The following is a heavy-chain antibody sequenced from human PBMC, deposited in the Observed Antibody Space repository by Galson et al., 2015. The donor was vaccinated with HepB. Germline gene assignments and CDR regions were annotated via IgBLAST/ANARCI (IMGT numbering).Heavy chain of an antibody. CDR3: AKRDGALGVFDY. V-gene: IGHV3-23*01. J-gene: IGHJ4*02. Sequence: SLRLSCAASGFTFSSYAMSWVRQAPGKGLEWVSAISGSGGSTYYADSVKGRFTISRDNSKNTLYLQMNSLRAEDTAVYYCAKRDGALGVFDYWGQGTLVTVSS. CDR2: ISGSGGST. D-gene: IGHD1-26*01. CDR1: GFTFSSYA.